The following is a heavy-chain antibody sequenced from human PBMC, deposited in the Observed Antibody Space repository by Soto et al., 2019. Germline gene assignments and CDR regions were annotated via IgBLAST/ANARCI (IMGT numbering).Heavy chain of an antibody. D-gene: IGHD6-19*01. J-gene: IGHJ5*02. CDR1: GYSFISYY. Sequence: ASVKVSCKTSGYSFISYYIHWVRQAPAQGLEWVGTINPSGDGTTYPRKLQGRVTMTTDTSTSTAYMELRSLRSDDTAVYYCARDREYSSGSWGQGTLVTVSS. V-gene: IGHV1-46*04. CDR2: INPSGDGT. CDR3: ARDREYSSGS.